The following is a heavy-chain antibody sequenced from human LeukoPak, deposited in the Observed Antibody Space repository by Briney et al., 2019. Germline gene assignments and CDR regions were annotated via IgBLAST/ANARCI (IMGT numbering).Heavy chain of an antibody. V-gene: IGHV3-23*01. CDR2: IFGSGGSA. CDR3: AKTTTGYSSGRYPGWPVDY. Sequence: PGGSLRLSCAASGFTFNSYAMYWVRQAPGKGLEWVSGIFGSGGSAHYADSVKGRFTILRDNSKNTVYLQMNSLRAEDTAVYYCAKTTTGYSSGRYPGWPVDYWGQGTLVTVSS. CDR1: GFTFNSYA. D-gene: IGHD6-19*01. J-gene: IGHJ4*02.